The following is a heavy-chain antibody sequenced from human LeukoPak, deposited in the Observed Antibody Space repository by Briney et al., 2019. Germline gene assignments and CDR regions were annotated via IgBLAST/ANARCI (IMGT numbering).Heavy chain of an antibody. J-gene: IGHJ4*02. D-gene: IGHD6-13*01. CDR1: DGSISSYY. V-gene: IGHV4-59*01. CDR3: ARGLAAAGTFDY. Sequence: SETLSLTCTVSDGSISSYYWSWIRQPPGKGLEWIGYIYYSGSTNYNPSLKGRVTISVDTSKNQFSLKLSSVTAAHTAVYYCARGLAAAGTFDYWGQGTLVTVSS. CDR2: IYYSGST.